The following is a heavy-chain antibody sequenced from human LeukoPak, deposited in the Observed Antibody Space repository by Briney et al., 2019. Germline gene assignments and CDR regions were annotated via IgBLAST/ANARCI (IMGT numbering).Heavy chain of an antibody. Sequence: EASVKVSCKASGYTFTSYAMHWVRQAPGQRLEWMGWINAGNGNTKYSQKFQGRVTTTRDTSASTAYMELSSLRSEDTAVYYCASAVPAAIVSRLDYWGQGTLVTVSS. J-gene: IGHJ4*02. D-gene: IGHD2-2*01. CDR3: ASAVPAAIVSRLDY. CDR1: GYTFTSYA. V-gene: IGHV1-3*01. CDR2: INAGNGNT.